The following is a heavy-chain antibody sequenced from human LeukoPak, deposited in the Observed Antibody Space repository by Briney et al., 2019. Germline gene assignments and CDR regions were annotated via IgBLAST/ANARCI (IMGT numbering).Heavy chain of an antibody. J-gene: IGHJ4*02. CDR1: GFTFSSYA. CDR2: VNESGGRT. D-gene: IGHD1-26*01. CDR3: AKEGRPNSGGGFFDY. V-gene: IGHV3-23*01. Sequence: PGGSLRLSCAASGFTFSSYAMGSVRQAPGKGLEWVSTVNESGGRTYYADSVKGRFTMSRDNSKNTLYLQMNSLRVEDTAIYYCAKEGRPNSGGGFFDYWGQGTRVTVSS.